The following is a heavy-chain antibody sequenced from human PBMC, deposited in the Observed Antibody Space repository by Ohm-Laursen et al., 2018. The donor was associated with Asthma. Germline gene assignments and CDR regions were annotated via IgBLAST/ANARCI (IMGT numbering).Heavy chain of an antibody. CDR2: INPSGGST. V-gene: IGHV1-46*01. J-gene: IGHJ4*02. Sequence: ASVKVSCKASGYTFTSYYMHWVRQAPGQGLEWMGIINPSGGSTSYAQKFQGRVTMTRDTSTSTVYMELSSLRSEDTAVYYCARVPRSGSYKYYFDYWGQGTLVTVSS. CDR3: ARVPRSGSYKYYFDY. CDR1: GYTFTSYY. D-gene: IGHD1-26*01.